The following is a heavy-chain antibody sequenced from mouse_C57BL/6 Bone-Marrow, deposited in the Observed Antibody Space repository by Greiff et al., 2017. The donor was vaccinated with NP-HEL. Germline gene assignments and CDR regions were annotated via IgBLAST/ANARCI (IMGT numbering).Heavy chain of an antibody. CDR2: ICPGSGST. Sequence: QVQLQQPGAELVKPGASVKMSCKASGYTFTSYWITWVTQRPGQGLEWIGDICPGSGSTNSNEKFKSKATLTVDTSSSTAYMQLSSLTSEDAAVYYCASGYGWYFDVWGTGTTVTVSS. J-gene: IGHJ1*03. CDR1: GYTFTSYW. D-gene: IGHD1-2*01. V-gene: IGHV1-55*01. CDR3: ASGYGWYFDV.